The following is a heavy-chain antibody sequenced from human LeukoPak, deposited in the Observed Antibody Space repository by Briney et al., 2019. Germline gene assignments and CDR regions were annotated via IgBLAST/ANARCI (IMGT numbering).Heavy chain of an antibody. V-gene: IGHV3-23*01. CDR3: AKSPRGYSYGYGMGYYYYMDV. J-gene: IGHJ6*03. CDR1: GFTFSSYG. CDR2: ISGSGGST. Sequence: GGSLRLSCAASGFTFSSYGMSWVRQAPGKGLEWVSAISGSGGSTYYADSVKGRFTISRDNSKNTLYLQMNSLRAEDTAVYYCAKSPRGYSYGYGMGYYYYMDVWGKGTTVTVSS. D-gene: IGHD5-18*01.